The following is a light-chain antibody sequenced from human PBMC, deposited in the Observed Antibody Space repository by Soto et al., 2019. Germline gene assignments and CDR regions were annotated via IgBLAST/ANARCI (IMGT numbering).Light chain of an antibody. CDR1: SSNIGAGYD. Sequence: QPVLTQPPSLSGAPGQRVTISCTGSSSNIGAGYDVHWYQQLPGTAPRVLIYDNNSRPSGVPARFSGSKSGTSASLAITGLQGEDEADYYCHSYDVSLSGPVFGGGTQLTVL. CDR2: DNN. J-gene: IGLJ2*01. V-gene: IGLV1-40*01. CDR3: HSYDVSLSGPV.